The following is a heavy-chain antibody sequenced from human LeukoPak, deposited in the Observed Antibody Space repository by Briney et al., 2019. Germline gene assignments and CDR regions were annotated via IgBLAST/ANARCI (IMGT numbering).Heavy chain of an antibody. V-gene: IGHV3-48*01. CDR1: GFTFSSYS. Sequence: GGSLRLSCAAAGFTFSSYSMNWVRQAPGKGLEWVSYISSSSSTIYYADSVKGRFTISRDNAKNTLYLQMNSLRAEDTAVYYCAKVFYRPTLIAVVTKGYFDYWSQGTLVTVSS. J-gene: IGHJ4*02. D-gene: IGHD3-22*01. CDR3: AKVFYRPTLIAVVTKGYFDY. CDR2: ISSSSSTI.